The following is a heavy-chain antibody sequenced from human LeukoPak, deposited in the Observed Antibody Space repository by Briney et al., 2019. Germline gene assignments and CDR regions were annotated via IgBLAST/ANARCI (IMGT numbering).Heavy chain of an antibody. D-gene: IGHD2-2*01. CDR2: IRSKANGYAT. CDR1: GFTFSGSA. Sequence: GGSLRLSCAASGFTFSGSAMQWVRQASGKGLERVGRIRSKANGYATAYAASVKGRFTISRDDSKNTAYLQMNSLKTEDTAVYYCTSAQYCSSTSCEIFDYWGQGTLVTVSS. CDR3: TSAQYCSSTSCEIFDY. V-gene: IGHV3-73*01. J-gene: IGHJ4*02.